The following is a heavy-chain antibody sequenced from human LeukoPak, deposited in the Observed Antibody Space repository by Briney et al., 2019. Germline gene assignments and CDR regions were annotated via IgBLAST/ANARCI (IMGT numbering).Heavy chain of an antibody. V-gene: IGHV1-8*01. D-gene: IGHD3-10*01. CDR1: GYTFTTYD. Sequence: ASVKVSCKASGYTFTTYDINWVRQATGQGLEWMGWMNPNSGNTGYAQKFQGRVTMTRNTSISTAYMELRSLRSEDTAVYYCVSGAMVRGVMIVYWGQGTLVTVSS. CDR2: MNPNSGNT. J-gene: IGHJ4*02. CDR3: VSGAMVRGVMIVY.